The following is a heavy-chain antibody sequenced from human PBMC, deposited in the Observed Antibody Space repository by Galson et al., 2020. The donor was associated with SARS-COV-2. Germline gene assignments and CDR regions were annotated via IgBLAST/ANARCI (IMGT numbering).Heavy chain of an antibody. CDR1: GYSFTSYD. CDR2: VNPRDGNT. D-gene: IGHD2-15*01. CDR3: AKSRYCRGGTCDREGDS. J-gene: IGHJ4*02. V-gene: IGHV1-8*01. Sequence: GESLKISCTASGYSFTSYDMNWVRQATGQGLEWMRWVNPRDGNTGYVEKFQGRVSMTRTTSTSTAYMELSDLRSEDTAVYYCAKSRYCRGGTCDREGDSWGQGTLVTVSS.